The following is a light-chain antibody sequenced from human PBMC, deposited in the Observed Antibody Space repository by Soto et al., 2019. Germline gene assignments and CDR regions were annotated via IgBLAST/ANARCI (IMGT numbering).Light chain of an antibody. Sequence: DIQVTQSPSTLSASVGDRVTITCRASQSISGWLAWYQQKPGKAPNLLNYKASTLESGVPSRFSGSGSGTEFTLTISGLQPDDFATYYCQQYNNYGSWTFGQGTKVEIK. CDR2: KAS. CDR1: QSISGW. V-gene: IGKV1-5*03. CDR3: QQYNNYGSWT. J-gene: IGKJ1*01.